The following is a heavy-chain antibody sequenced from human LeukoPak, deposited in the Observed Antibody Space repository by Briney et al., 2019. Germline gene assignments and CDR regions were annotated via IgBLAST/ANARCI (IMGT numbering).Heavy chain of an antibody. D-gene: IGHD3-22*01. CDR1: GFTFSNAW. CDR3: TTDSYYYDSSRTYYFDY. CDR2: IKSKTDGGTT. J-gene: IGHJ4*02. V-gene: IGHV3-15*01. Sequence: GGSLRLSCAASGFTFSNAWMSWVRQAPGKGLEWVGRIKSKTDGGTTDYAAPVKGRFTISRDDSKNTLYLQMNSLKTEDTAVYYCTTDSYYYDSSRTYYFDYWGQGTLVTVSS.